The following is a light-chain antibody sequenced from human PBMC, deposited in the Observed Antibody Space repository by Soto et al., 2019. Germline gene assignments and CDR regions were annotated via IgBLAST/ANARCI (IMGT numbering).Light chain of an antibody. Sequence: EIVLTQSPGTLSLSPGERATLSCRASQSVTSSSLAWYQQRPGQAPRLLICGASSRATEIPDRFSGSGSGTDFTLTISRLEPEDFAVYYCQQYGNSPRTFGQGTKVDIK. V-gene: IGKV3-20*01. CDR1: QSVTSSS. CDR2: GAS. J-gene: IGKJ1*01. CDR3: QQYGNSPRT.